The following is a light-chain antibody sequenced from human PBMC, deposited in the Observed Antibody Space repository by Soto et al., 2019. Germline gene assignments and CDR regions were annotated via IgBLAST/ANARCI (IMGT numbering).Light chain of an antibody. CDR1: SSDVGGNKF. V-gene: IGLV2-14*01. Sequence: QSALTQPASVSGSPGQSITISCTGTSSDVGGNKFVSWYQQHPAKAPKLIIFEVTNRPSGVSDRFSGSISGNTASLTISGLQPEDEADYYCSSYTTSDTLIFGGGTKVTVL. J-gene: IGLJ2*01. CDR2: EVT. CDR3: SSYTTSDTLI.